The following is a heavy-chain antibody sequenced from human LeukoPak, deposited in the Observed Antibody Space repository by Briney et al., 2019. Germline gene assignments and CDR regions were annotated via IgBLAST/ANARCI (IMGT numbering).Heavy chain of an antibody. V-gene: IGHV4-39*07. CDR3: AREGPSGSGPGTPNWFDP. CDR1: GGSISSSSDY. J-gene: IGHJ5*02. Sequence: SETLSLTCTVSGGSISSSSDYWGWIRQPPGKGLEWIGSIYYSGSTYYNPSLKSRVTISVDTSKNQFSLKLSSVTAADTVVYYCAREGPSGSGPGTPNWFDPWGQGTLVTVSS. CDR2: IYYSGST. D-gene: IGHD3-10*01.